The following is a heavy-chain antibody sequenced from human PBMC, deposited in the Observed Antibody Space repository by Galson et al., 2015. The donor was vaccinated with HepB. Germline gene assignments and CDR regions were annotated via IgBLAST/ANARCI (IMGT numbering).Heavy chain of an antibody. D-gene: IGHD2-15*01. CDR2: ISSSSSYI. V-gene: IGHV3-21*01. CDR3: ARDFCSGGSCTTHIV. CDR1: GFTFSSYS. J-gene: IGHJ1*01. Sequence: SLRLSCAASGFTFSSYSMNWVRQAPGKGLEWVSSISSSSSYIYYADSVKGRFTISRDNAKNSLYLQMNSLRAEDTAVYYCARDFCSGGSCTTHIVWGQGTLVTVSS.